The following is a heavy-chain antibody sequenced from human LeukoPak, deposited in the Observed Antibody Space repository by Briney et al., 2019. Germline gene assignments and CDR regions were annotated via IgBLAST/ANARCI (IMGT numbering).Heavy chain of an antibody. CDR1: GGSISSYY. CDR3: ARVVYYGSGSYYRAFDI. V-gene: IGHV4-59*10. Sequence: SETLSLTCAVYGGSISSYYWSWIRQPAGKGLEWIGRIYTSGSTNYNPSLKSRVTVSVDTSKNQFSLKLSSVTAADTAVYHCARVVYYGSGSYYRAFDIWGQGTMVTVSS. J-gene: IGHJ3*02. D-gene: IGHD3-10*01. CDR2: IYTSGST.